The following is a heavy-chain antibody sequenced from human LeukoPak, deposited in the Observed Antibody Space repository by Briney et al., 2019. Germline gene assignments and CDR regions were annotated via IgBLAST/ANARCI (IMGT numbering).Heavy chain of an antibody. J-gene: IGHJ4*02. CDR1: GFPFSTYW. V-gene: IGHV3-7*01. CDR2: IQPDGGVR. D-gene: IGHD4-17*01. Sequence: HPGGSLRLSCAASGFPFSTYWMSWVRQGPGKGLKWVASIQPDGGVRHYVDSVKGRFTISRDNAKNSLFLQMNSLRVEDTAVYYCARLFGGVTTFDYWGQRTQVTVSS. CDR3: ARLFGGVTTFDY.